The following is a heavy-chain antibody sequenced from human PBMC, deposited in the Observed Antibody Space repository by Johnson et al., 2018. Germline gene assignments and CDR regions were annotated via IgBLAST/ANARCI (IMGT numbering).Heavy chain of an antibody. Sequence: VQLVESGAEVKKXGESLKISCKCSGYSFTSYWIGWVRQMPGKGLEWMGIIYPGDSDTRDSPSFQGQVTISADKPITTAYLQWSSLKASDTAMYYCARHSSSAGSTTTVHYYYGMDVWGQGTTITVSS. V-gene: IGHV5-51*01. J-gene: IGHJ6*02. D-gene: IGHD6-6*01. CDR2: IYPGDSDT. CDR3: ARHSSSAGSTTTVHYYYGMDV. CDR1: GYSFTSYW.